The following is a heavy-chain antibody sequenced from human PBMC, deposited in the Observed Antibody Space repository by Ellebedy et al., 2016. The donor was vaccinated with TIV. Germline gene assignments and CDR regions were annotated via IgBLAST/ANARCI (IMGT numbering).Heavy chain of an antibody. CDR2: IYYSGST. J-gene: IGHJ6*03. CDR1: GGSISSSSYY. Sequence: SETLSLXCTVSGGSISSSSYYWGWIRQPPGKGLEWIGSIYYSGSTYYNPSLKSRVTISVDTSKNQFSLKLSSVTAADTAVYYCARGETRLLWFGEETYYYYMDVWGKGTTVTVSS. CDR3: ARGETRLLWFGEETYYYYMDV. D-gene: IGHD3-10*01. V-gene: IGHV4-39*01.